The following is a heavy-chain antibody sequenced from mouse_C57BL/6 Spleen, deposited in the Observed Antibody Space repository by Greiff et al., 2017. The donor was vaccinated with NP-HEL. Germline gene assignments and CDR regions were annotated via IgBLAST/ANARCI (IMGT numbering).Heavy chain of an antibody. CDR1: GFTFSSYG. Sequence: DVQLVESGGDLVKPGGSLKLSCAASGFTFSSYGMSWVRQTPDKRLEWVATISSGGSYTYYPDSVKGRFTISRDNAKNTLYLQMSSLKSEDTAMYYCARPGDYFDYWGQGTTLTVSS. V-gene: IGHV5-6*01. CDR3: ARPGDYFDY. J-gene: IGHJ2*01. CDR2: ISSGGSYT.